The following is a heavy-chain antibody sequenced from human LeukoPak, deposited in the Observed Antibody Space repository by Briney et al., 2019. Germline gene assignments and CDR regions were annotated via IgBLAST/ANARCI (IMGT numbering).Heavy chain of an antibody. V-gene: IGHV3-15*01. CDR1: GFTFSNAW. Sequence: GGSLRLSCAASGFTFSNAWMSWVRQAPGKGLEWVGRIKSKTDGGTTDYAAPVKGRFTISRDDSKNTLYLQMNSLKTEDTAVYYCIAPIEYYDFWSGPPPPWGQGTLVTVSS. J-gene: IGHJ5*02. D-gene: IGHD3-3*01. CDR2: IKSKTDGGTT. CDR3: IAPIEYYDFWSGPPPP.